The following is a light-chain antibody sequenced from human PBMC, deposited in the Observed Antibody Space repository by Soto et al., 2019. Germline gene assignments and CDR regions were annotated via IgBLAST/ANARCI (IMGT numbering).Light chain of an antibody. CDR2: GAS. J-gene: IGKJ3*01. Sequence: EIVLTQSPGTLSWSLGERATLSCRASQSVSQYLAWYQQKPGQAPRLLIYGASSRANGIPDRFSGSGSGTEFTLTINGLEPQDCAVYYCQQYATSARLTFGPGTNVDI. CDR3: QQYATSARLT. V-gene: IGKV3-20*01. CDR1: QSVSQY.